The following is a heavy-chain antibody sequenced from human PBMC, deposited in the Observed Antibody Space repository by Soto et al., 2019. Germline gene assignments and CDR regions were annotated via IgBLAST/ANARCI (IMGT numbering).Heavy chain of an antibody. CDR2: LSHSGDNT. Sequence: GGSLRLSCAASGFTFTTYAMSWVRQAPGKGLEWVSTLSHSGDNTYYADSVKGRFTVSRDNSKNTVYLQMNSLRAEDTGVYYCAKEGMIRGALNWFDPWGRGTLVTVSS. CDR1: GFTFTTYA. J-gene: IGHJ5*02. D-gene: IGHD3-10*01. CDR3: AKEGMIRGALNWFDP. V-gene: IGHV3-23*01.